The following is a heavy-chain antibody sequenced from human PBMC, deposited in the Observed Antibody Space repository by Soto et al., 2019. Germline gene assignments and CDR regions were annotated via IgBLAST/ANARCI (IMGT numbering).Heavy chain of an antibody. D-gene: IGHD3-22*01. J-gene: IGHJ4*02. V-gene: IGHV4-30-4*08. CDR3: ARAHYGPSGYYFDS. Sequence: PSETLSLTCSVSGAIVTSGENYWSWVRQPPGKGLEWIGYIYHTGSASYSPSLKGRVTISVDKSKNQFSLSLNSVTAADTAIYYCARAHYGPSGYYFDSWGQGSLVTVSS. CDR1: GAIVTSGENY. CDR2: IYHTGSA.